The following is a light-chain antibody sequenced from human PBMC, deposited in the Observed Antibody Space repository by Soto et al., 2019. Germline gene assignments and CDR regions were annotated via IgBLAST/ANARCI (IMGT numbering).Light chain of an antibody. V-gene: IGKV1-5*01. CDR1: QTIFSW. Sequence: DIQMTQSPSTLSASVVDRFTVTCRAIQTIFSWLAWFQQKPGKAPKLLIYDGSTLESGVPSRFTGSGSGTEFTLIISGLQPDDSATYYCQQYTNTNNPWMFGQGTKVAIK. CDR2: DGS. CDR3: QQYTNTNNPWM. J-gene: IGKJ1*01.